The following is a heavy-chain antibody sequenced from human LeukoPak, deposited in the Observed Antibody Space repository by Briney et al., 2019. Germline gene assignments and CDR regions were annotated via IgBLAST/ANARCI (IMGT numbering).Heavy chain of an antibody. J-gene: IGHJ3*02. CDR2: IYYSGST. CDR3: ARETTKLPYAFDI. Sequence: SETLSLTCTVSGGSISSGGYYWSWIRQHPGKGLEWIGYIYYSGSTYYNPSLKSRVTISVDTSKNQFSLKLSSVTAADTAVYYCARETTKLPYAFDIWGQGTMVTVSS. V-gene: IGHV4-31*03. D-gene: IGHD1-26*01. CDR1: GGSISSGGYY.